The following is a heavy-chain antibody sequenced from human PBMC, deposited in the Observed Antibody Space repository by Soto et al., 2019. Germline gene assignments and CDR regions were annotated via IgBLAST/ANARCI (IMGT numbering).Heavy chain of an antibody. CDR3: TTALGRVPTIT. Sequence: EEQLVESGGGLVKPGWSLRLSCAASGFTFSTSIMNWVRQAPGTGLEWVSSITSSSSHMFYADSVKGRFTISRDNARKSLYLQMNSLRAEDTAIYYCTTALGRVPTITWGQGALVTVSS. V-gene: IGHV3-21*01. CDR2: ITSSSSHM. J-gene: IGHJ4*02. CDR1: GFTFSTSI. D-gene: IGHD5-12*01.